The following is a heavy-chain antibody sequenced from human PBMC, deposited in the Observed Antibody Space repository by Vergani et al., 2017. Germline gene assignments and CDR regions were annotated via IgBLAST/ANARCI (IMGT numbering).Heavy chain of an antibody. Sequence: QLQLQESGPGLVKPSETLSLTCTVSGGSITYGAFYWGWIRQSPGKGLEWIGSICYSENKFYNPSLGSRVTLSIDTTKNQFSLTLTSVTATDTAVYYCASDTHSGQRADRWGQGILVTVTS. J-gene: IGHJ5*02. D-gene: IGHD6-19*01. CDR1: GGSITYGAFY. V-gene: IGHV4-39*07. CDR2: ICYSENK. CDR3: ASDTHSGQRADR.